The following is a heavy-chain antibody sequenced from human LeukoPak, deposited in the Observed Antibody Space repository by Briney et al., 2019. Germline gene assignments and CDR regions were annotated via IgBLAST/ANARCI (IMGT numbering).Heavy chain of an antibody. CDR1: GFTFDDYA. CDR2: ISWDGGST. Sequence: GGSLRLSCAASGFTFDDYAMHWVRQAPGKGLEWVSLISWDGGSTYYADSVKGRFTISRDNSKNSLYLQMNSLRTEDTALYYCAAVSGSDFDYWGQGTLVTVSS. D-gene: IGHD3-22*01. V-gene: IGHV3-43D*03. J-gene: IGHJ4*02. CDR3: AAVSGSDFDY.